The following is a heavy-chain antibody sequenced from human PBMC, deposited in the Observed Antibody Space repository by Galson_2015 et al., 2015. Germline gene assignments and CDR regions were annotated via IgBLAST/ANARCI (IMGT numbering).Heavy chain of an antibody. CDR1: GFTFSNVW. V-gene: IGHV3-15*01. Sequence: SLRLSCAASGFTFSNVWLRWVRQAPGKGLEWVGRIKSKTDGGTTDYAAPVKGRFTISRDDSKNTLYLQMDSLKTEDTAVYYCCTDGVSIFGVVARFEYWGQGTLVTVSS. D-gene: IGHD3-3*01. CDR3: CTDGVSIFGVVARFEY. CDR2: IKSKTDGGTT. J-gene: IGHJ4*02.